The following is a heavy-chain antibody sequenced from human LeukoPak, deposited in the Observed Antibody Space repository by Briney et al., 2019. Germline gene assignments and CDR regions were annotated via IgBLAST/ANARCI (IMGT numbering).Heavy chain of an antibody. Sequence: SETLSLTCAVSGGSISSSNWWSWVRQPPGKGLEWIGEIYHSGSTNYNPSLKSRVTISVDKSKNQFSLKLSSVTAADTAVYYCASGVVALYYYYYGMDVWGQGTTVTVSS. CDR2: IYHSGST. D-gene: IGHD2-15*01. V-gene: IGHV4-4*02. CDR3: ASGVVALYYYYYGMDV. J-gene: IGHJ6*02. CDR1: GGSISSSNW.